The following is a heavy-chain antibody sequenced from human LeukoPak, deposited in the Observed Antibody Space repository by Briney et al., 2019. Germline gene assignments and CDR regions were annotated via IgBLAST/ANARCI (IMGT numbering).Heavy chain of an antibody. D-gene: IGHD3-3*01. CDR2: INHSGST. CDR3: ARVEAPPNWFDP. CDR1: GGSFSGYY. V-gene: IGHV4-34*01. J-gene: IGHJ5*02. Sequence: SETLSLTCAVYGGSFSGYYWSWIRQPPGKGLEWIGEINHSGSTNYNPSLKSRVTISVDTSKNQFSLKLSSVTAADTAVYYCARVEAPPNWFDPWGQGTLVAVSS.